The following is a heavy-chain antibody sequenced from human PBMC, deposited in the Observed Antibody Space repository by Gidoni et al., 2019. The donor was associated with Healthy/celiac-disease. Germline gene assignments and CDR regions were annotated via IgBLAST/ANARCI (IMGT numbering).Heavy chain of an antibody. CDR1: GFPFDDYA. CDR2: ISWNSGSI. Sequence: EVQLVESGGGLVQPGRSLRLSCAASGFPFDDYAMHWVRQAPGKGLEWVSGISWNSGSIGYADSVKGRFTISRDNAKNSLYLQMNSLRAEDTALYYCAKDINPHGYYDFWSGYFPRPFDIWGQGTMVTVSS. J-gene: IGHJ3*02. CDR3: AKDINPHGYYDFWSGYFPRPFDI. D-gene: IGHD3-3*01. V-gene: IGHV3-9*01.